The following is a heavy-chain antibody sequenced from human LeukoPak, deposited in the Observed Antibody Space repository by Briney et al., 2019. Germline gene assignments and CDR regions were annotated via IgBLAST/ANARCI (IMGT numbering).Heavy chain of an antibody. CDR2: INPNSGGT. D-gene: IGHD6-13*01. CDR1: GYTFTGYY. Sequence: ASVKVSCEASGYTFTGYYMHWVRQAPGQGLEWMGWINPNSGGTNYAQKFQGWVTMTRDTSISTAYMELSRLRSDDTAVYYCASRIEAAGEVYYFGMDVWGQGTTVTVSS. V-gene: IGHV1-2*04. J-gene: IGHJ6*02. CDR3: ASRIEAAGEVYYFGMDV.